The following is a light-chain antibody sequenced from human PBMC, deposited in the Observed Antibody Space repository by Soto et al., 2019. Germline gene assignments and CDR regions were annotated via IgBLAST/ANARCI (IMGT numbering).Light chain of an antibody. CDR3: QQYGSSPS. Sequence: IVLTQSPATLSLSPGERATLYCGASQSVSINYVAWYQQKPGLAPRLLIYDASRRATGISDRFSGSGSGTDFTLTISRLEPEDFAVYYCQQYGSSPSFGGGTKVEIK. CDR1: QSVSINY. V-gene: IGKV3D-20*01. CDR2: DAS. J-gene: IGKJ4*01.